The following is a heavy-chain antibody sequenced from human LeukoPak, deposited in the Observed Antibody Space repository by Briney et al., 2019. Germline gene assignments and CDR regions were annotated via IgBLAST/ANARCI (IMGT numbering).Heavy chain of an antibody. D-gene: IGHD3-10*01. J-gene: IGHJ4*02. CDR2: ISYSGST. V-gene: IGHV4-59*01. CDR1: GVSISSYY. CDR3: ARGRLGGSGSYYNVLDY. Sequence: SETLSLTCTVSGVSISSYYWSWIRQPPGKGLEWIGCISYSGSTNYNPSLKSRVTISVDTSRNQFSLKLSSVTAADTAVYYCARGRLGGSGSYYNVLDYWGQGTLVTVSS.